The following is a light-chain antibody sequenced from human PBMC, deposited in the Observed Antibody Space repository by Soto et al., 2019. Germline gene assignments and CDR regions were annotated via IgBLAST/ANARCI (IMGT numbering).Light chain of an antibody. CDR1: SXNIGNNY. CDR2: DNN. J-gene: IGLJ1*01. Sequence: QSVLTQPPSVSAAPGQKVTISCSGSSXNIGNNYVSWYQQLPGTAPKLLIYDNNKRPSGIPDRFSGSKSGTSATLGITGLQTGDEADYYCGTWDSSLSAGLFGTGTKGTVL. CDR3: GTWDSSLSAGL. V-gene: IGLV1-51*01.